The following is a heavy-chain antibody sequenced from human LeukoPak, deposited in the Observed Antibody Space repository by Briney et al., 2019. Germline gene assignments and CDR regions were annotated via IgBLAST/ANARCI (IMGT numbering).Heavy chain of an antibody. J-gene: IGHJ4*02. CDR3: ARALYGSGSYYNGGLRY. CDR1: GGTFSSYA. CDR2: IIPIFGTA. V-gene: IGHV1-69*13. D-gene: IGHD3-10*01. Sequence: SVKVSCKASGGTFSSYAISWVRQAPGQGLEWMGGIIPIFGTANYAQKFQGRVTITADESTSTAYMELSSLRSEDTAVYYCARALYGSGSYYNGGLRYWGQGTLVTVSS.